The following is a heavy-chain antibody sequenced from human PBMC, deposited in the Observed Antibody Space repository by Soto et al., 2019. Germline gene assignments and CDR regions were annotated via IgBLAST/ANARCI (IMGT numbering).Heavy chain of an antibody. V-gene: IGHV4-39*01. J-gene: IGHJ4*02. Sequence: PSETLSLTCTVSGGSISSTGHSWGWIRQPPGEGLEWIGIIYYTGSTYYNPSLKSRVTISVDTSRNQFSLKLSSVTAADTAVYYCARQNYCGPSSCYGYWGQGTLVTVSS. CDR2: IYYTGST. CDR3: ARQNYCGPSSCYGY. CDR1: GGSISSTGHS. D-gene: IGHD2-2*01.